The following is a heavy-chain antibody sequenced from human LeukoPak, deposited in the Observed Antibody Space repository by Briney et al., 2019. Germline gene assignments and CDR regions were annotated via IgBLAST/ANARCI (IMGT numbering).Heavy chain of an antibody. D-gene: IGHD4-17*01. CDR3: ARAFPTVTTFDY. J-gene: IGHJ4*02. V-gene: IGHV2-70*11. Sequence: SGPALVKPTQTLTLTCTFSGFSLGTSGLGVSWIRQPSGKALERLARIDCDDDKYYSTSLQNRLTISKDNTKNQVVLTMTNMDPVDTTTYYCARAFPTVTTFDYWGQGTLVTVSS. CDR2: IDCDDDK. CDR1: GFSLGTSGLG.